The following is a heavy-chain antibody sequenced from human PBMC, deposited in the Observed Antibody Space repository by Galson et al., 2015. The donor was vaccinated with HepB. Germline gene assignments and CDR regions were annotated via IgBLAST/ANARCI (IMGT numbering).Heavy chain of an antibody. Sequence: QSGAEVKKPGESLRISCKGSGYSFTSYWISWVRQMPGKGLEWMGRIDPSDSYTNNSPSFQGHVTISADKSISTAYLQWSSLKASDTAMYYCARLHDYSNYYYGMAVWGQGTTVTVSS. V-gene: IGHV5-10-1*01. CDR1: GYSFTSYW. CDR3: ARLHDYSNYYYGMAV. D-gene: IGHD4-11*01. J-gene: IGHJ6*02. CDR2: IDPSDSYT.